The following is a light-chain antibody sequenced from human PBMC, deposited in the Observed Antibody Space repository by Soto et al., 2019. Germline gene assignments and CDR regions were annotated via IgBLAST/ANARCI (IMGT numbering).Light chain of an antibody. Sequence: EIVLTQSPGTLSLSPGERATLSCRASQSLSSSYLAWYQQKPGQAPRLLIYGASSRATGIPDRFSGSGSGTDFTLTISRLEPEDFAVYYCQQYVTSYLIFGGGTKVEIK. J-gene: IGKJ4*01. CDR1: QSLSSSY. CDR3: QQYVTSYLI. CDR2: GAS. V-gene: IGKV3-20*01.